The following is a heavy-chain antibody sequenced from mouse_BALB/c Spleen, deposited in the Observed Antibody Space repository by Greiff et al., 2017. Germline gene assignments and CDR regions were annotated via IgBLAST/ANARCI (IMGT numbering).Heavy chain of an antibody. V-gene: IGHV3-2*02. CDR1: GYSITSDYA. J-gene: IGHJ2*01. CDR2: ISYSGST. D-gene: IGHD4-1*01. Sequence: DVKLVESGPGLVKPSQSLSLTCTVTGYSITSDYAWNWIRQFPGNKLEWMGYISYSGSTSYNPSLKSRISITRDTSKNQFFLQLNSVTTEDTATYYCARNWFDYWGQGTTLTVSS. CDR3: ARNWFDY.